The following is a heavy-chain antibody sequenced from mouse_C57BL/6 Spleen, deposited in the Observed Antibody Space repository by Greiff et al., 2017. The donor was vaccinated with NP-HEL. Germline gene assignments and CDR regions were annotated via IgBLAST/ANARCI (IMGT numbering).Heavy chain of an antibody. CDR2: INPNNGGT. CDR3: ARDYGFDY. CDR1: GYTFTDYY. D-gene: IGHD1-1*02. V-gene: IGHV1-26*01. J-gene: IGHJ2*01. Sequence: EVQLQQSGPELVKPGASVKISCKASGYTFTDYYMNWVKQSHGKSLEWIGDINPNNGGTSYNQKFKGKATLTVDKSSSTAYMELRSLTSDDSAVYYCARDYGFDYWGQGTTLTVSS.